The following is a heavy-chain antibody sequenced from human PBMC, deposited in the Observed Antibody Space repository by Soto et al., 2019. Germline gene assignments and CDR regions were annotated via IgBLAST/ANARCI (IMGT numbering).Heavy chain of an antibody. J-gene: IGHJ5*02. D-gene: IGHD3-10*01. CDR1: GFSLSTSGVG. V-gene: IGHV2-5*02. CDR2: IYWDDDK. Sequence: QITLKESGPPLVKPTQTLTLTCTFSGFSLSTSGVGVGWIRQPPGKALEWLALIYWDDDKRYSPSLKSRLTITRDTSKTQVVLTLTNMDPVDTATYYCARGYYGSRWFDPWGQGTLVTVSS. CDR3: ARGYYGSRWFDP.